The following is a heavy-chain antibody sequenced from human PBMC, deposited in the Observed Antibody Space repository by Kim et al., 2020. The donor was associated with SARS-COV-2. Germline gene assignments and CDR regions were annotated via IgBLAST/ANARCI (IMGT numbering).Heavy chain of an antibody. V-gene: IGHV4-59*03. D-gene: IGHD3-9*01. CDR1: GDSISSYY. J-gene: IGHJ1*01. CDR3: VTGVSWRIYW. CDR2: VHHSGGT. Sequence: SETLSLTCTISGDSISSYYWGWIRQPPGKGLEWIGYVHHSGGTDYNPTLMSRLTISVDSSKNQFSLRLNSVTAADTAFYYCVTGVSWRIYWWGHG.